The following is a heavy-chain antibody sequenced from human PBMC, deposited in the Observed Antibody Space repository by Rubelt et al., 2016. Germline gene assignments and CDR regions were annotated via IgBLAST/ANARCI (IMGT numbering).Heavy chain of an antibody. CDR3: ARGGRYYGSGSYQRHNWFDP. V-gene: IGHV4-34*01. Sequence: QVQLQQWGAGLLKPSETLSLTCAVNVGSFSGYYWSWIRPPPGKGLEWIGERNHSGSTNYNPSRKSRVTISVDTSKNQFSRKLSSVTAADTAVYYCARGGRYYGSGSYQRHNWFDPWGQGTLVTVSS. CDR1: VGSFSGYY. CDR2: RNHSGST. J-gene: IGHJ5*02. D-gene: IGHD3-10*01.